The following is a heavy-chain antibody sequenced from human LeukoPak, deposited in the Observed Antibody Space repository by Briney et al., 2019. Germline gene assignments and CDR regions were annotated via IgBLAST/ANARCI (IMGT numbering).Heavy chain of an antibody. CDR1: GGSISSSSYY. V-gene: IGHV4-39*01. CDR3: ARHSGIGMAQLYFDY. D-gene: IGHD1-26*01. CDR2: IYYSGST. J-gene: IGHJ4*02. Sequence: SQTLSLTCTVSGGSISSSSYYWGWIRQPPGKGLEWIGSIYYSGSTYYNPSHKSRVTISVDTSKNQFSLSLSSVTAADTAVYHCARHSGIGMAQLYFDYWGQGTLVTVSS.